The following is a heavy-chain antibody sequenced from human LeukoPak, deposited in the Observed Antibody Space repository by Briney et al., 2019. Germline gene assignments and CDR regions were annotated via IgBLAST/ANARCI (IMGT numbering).Heavy chain of an antibody. CDR2: MNPSSGNT. D-gene: IGHD6-13*01. J-gene: IGHJ5*02. V-gene: IGHV1-8*01. CDR3: ARAGYSSSWYMFDP. CDR1: GYTFTSYD. Sequence: ASVKVSCKASGYTFTSYDINWVRQATGQGLEWMGWMNPSSGNTGYAQKFQGRVTMTRNTSISTAYMELSSLRSEDTAVYYCARAGYSSSWYMFDPWGQGTLVTVSS.